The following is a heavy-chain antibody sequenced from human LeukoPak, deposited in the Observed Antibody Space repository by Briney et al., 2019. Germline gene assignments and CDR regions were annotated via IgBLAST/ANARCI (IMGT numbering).Heavy chain of an antibody. CDR3: AKWTLWFGELSFGS. CDR1: GFTFSDYY. CDR2: ISSSGSTI. Sequence: KSGGSLRLSCAASGFTFSDYYMSWIRQAPGKGLEWVSYISSSGSTIYYADSVKGRFTISRDNAKNSLYLQMNSLRAEDTAVYYCAKWTLWFGELSFGSWGQGTLVTVSS. V-gene: IGHV3-11*01. D-gene: IGHD3-10*01. J-gene: IGHJ4*02.